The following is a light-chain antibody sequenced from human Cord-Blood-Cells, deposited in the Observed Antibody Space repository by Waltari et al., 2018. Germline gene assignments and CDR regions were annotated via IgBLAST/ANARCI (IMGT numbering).Light chain of an antibody. CDR2: GAT. Sequence: EIVMTQSPATLSVSPGERATLSCRASQSVSSNLAWYQQKPGQAPRLLIYGATTRATGIPARFSGSGSGTEFTLTISSLQSEDFACYYCQQYNNWPPTTFGQGTKLEIK. CDR1: QSVSSN. J-gene: IGKJ2*01. CDR3: QQYNNWPPTT. V-gene: IGKV3-15*01.